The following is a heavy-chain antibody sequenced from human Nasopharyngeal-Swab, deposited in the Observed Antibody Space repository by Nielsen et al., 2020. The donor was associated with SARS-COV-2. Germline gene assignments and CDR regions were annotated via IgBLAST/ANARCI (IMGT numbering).Heavy chain of an antibody. V-gene: IGHV3-48*02. CDR2: FTPISLGI. J-gene: IGHJ4*02. CDR1: GFTFSRYT. Sequence: GGSLRSSCTASGFTFSRYTLYWVRQAPGKGLGYLSSFTPISLGIYYGDSVKGRLTISRDNARSSLYLQMNSLRDEDTAVYYCARDSELVTNYYGLDYWGQGTLVTVSS. D-gene: IGHD3-9*01. CDR3: ARDSELVTNYYGLDY.